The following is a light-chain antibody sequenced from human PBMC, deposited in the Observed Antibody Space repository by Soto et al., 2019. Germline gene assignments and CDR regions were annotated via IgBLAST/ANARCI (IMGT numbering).Light chain of an antibody. CDR1: SSNIGSNY. CDR2: RNN. CDR3: ATWEDNLTARV. V-gene: IGLV1-47*01. Sequence: QSVLIQPPSASGTPGQGVTISCSGSSSNIGSNYVYWFQQLPGAAPKLLIYRNNQRPSGVPDRFSGSKSGTSASLAIGGLRSEDEADYYCATWEDNLTARVFGGGTKLTVL. J-gene: IGLJ3*02.